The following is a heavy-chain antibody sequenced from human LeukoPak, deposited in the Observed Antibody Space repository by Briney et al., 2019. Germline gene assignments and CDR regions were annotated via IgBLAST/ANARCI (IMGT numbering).Heavy chain of an antibody. CDR2: IKQDGSEK. V-gene: IGHV3-7*03. CDR3: ARGKAAVDYYYGMDV. J-gene: IGHJ6*04. CDR1: GFPFSSYW. D-gene: IGHD6-13*01. Sequence: GGSLSLSCAASGFPFSSYWMSWVRQAPGKGLEWVANIKQDGSEKYYVDSVKGRFTISRDNAKNSLYLQMNSLRAEDTAVYYCARGKAAVDYYYGMDVWGKGTTVTVSS.